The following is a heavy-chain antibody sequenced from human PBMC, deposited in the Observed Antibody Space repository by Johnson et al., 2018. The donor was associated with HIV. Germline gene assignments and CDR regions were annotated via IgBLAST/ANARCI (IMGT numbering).Heavy chain of an antibody. Sequence: VQLVESGGGLVRPGGSLRLSCAASGFSFSSYAMSWVRQAPEKGLEWVSTISGSGGSTYYADSVRGRFTISRDNSKNSLYLQMNSLRAEDTALYYCAKEAGNSSWIPLYDAFDIWGQGTMVTVSS. J-gene: IGHJ3*02. CDR1: GFSFSSYA. V-gene: IGHV3-23*04. CDR2: ISGSGGST. D-gene: IGHD6-13*01. CDR3: AKEAGNSSWIPLYDAFDI.